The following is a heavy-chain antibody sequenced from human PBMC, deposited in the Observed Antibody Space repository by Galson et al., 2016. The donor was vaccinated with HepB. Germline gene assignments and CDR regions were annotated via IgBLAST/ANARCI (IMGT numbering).Heavy chain of an antibody. V-gene: IGHV1-46*01. J-gene: IGHJ4*02. D-gene: IGHD2-15*01. Sequence: SVKVSCKASGYTFSSYFMHWVRQAPGQGLEWMGIINPSGGSTTYAQKFQGRVTMTRDTSTSTVYMELSSLRSEDTAVYYCARGGLRRGYCSGGSCYYWNYWGQGTLVSVSS. CDR3: ARGGLRRGYCSGGSCYYWNY. CDR1: GYTFSSYF. CDR2: INPSGGST.